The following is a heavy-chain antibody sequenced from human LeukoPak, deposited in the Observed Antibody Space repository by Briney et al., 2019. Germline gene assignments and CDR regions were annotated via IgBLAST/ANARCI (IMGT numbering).Heavy chain of an antibody. D-gene: IGHD3-22*01. V-gene: IGHV3-7*01. CDR2: IKQDGSEK. CDR3: ARGGFSSGP. Sequence: GGSLRLSCAASGFTFSSYAMSWVRQAPGKGLEWVANIKQDGSEKYYVDSVKGRFTISRDNAKNSLYLQMNSLRAEDTAVYYCARGGFSSGPWGQGTLVTVSS. J-gene: IGHJ5*02. CDR1: GFTFSSYA.